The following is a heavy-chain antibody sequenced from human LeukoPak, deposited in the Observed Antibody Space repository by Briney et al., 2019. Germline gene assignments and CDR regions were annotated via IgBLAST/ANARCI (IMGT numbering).Heavy chain of an antibody. CDR1: GFTFSSYD. CDR3: AKRVQLTY. Sequence: GGSLRLSCTASGFTFSSYDMNWVRQAPGQGLEWVSTISASGGHTYYADSVRGRFPISRDNSKNTLYLQMNDLRAEDTAIYYCAKRVQLTYWGQGTLVTVSS. CDR2: ISASGGHT. J-gene: IGHJ4*02. V-gene: IGHV3-23*01. D-gene: IGHD5-18*01.